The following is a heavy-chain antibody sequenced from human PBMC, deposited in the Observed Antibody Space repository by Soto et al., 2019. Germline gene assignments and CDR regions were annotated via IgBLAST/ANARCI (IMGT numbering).Heavy chain of an antibody. J-gene: IGHJ6*03. CDR1: GFTFDDYA. V-gene: IGHV3-9*01. CDR3: AREGIAAAGADYYYHMDD. CDR2: ISCNSGSI. Sequence: EVQLVESGGGLVQPGRSLRLSCAASGFTFDDYAMHWVRQAPGKGLEWVSGISCNSGSIGYADSVKGRFTISRDNDKNSLYLQMNSLRAEDTALYYCAREGIAAAGADYYYHMDDWGKGTTVTVSS. D-gene: IGHD6-13*01.